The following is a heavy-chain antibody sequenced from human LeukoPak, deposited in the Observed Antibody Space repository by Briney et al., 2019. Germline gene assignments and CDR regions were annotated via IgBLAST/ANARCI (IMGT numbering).Heavy chain of an antibody. D-gene: IGHD6-13*01. CDR2: INHSGST. V-gene: IGHV4-34*01. J-gene: IGHJ4*02. Sequence: SETLSLTCTVSGGSISSYYWSWIRQPPGKGLEWIGEINHSGSTNYNPSLKSRVTISVDTSKNQFSLKLSSVTAADTAVYYCARGPGSSWPFDYWGQGTLVTVSS. CDR3: ARGPGSSWPFDY. CDR1: GGSISSYY.